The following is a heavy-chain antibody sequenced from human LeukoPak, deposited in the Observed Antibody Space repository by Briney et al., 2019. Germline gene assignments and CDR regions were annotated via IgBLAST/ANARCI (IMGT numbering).Heavy chain of an antibody. J-gene: IGHJ6*03. CDR1: GFTFSTYT. Sequence: GGSLRLSCAASGFTFSTYTIHWVRQVPGKGLMWVSRITNDGTSTTYADSVKGRFTISRDNAKDTLYLQMNSLRAEDTAVYYCARGGYSSSWYVDLRAYWSYYYYMDVWGKGTTVTISS. CDR3: ARGGYSSSWYVDLRAYWSYYYYMDV. D-gene: IGHD6-13*01. CDR2: ITNDGTST. V-gene: IGHV3-74*01.